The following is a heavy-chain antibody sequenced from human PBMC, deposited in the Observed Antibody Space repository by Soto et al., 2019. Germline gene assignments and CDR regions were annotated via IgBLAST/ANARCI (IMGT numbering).Heavy chain of an antibody. V-gene: IGHV3-23*04. J-gene: IGHJ4*02. CDR3: AKERIGLQGRFDS. Sequence: EVRLVESGGGLIQPGGSLRLSCAASGFSFSDYTMNWVRQAPGKGLEWVALIIPTATTYYADPVKGRFTIARDNSKKTGYLAMNSLKCDDTDVYHCAKERIGLQGRFDSWAPGTLATVSS. CDR1: GFSFSDYT. D-gene: IGHD2-15*01. CDR2: IIPTATT.